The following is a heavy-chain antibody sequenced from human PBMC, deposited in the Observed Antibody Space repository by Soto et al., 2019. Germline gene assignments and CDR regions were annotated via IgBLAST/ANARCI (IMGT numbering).Heavy chain of an antibody. J-gene: IGHJ6*02. CDR3: ASYSRPVPPYYYYYGMDV. CDR1: GYSFTSYW. CDR2: IDPSDSYT. V-gene: IGHV5-10-1*01. Sequence: GESLKISCKGSGYSFTSYWVSWVRQMPGKSLEWMGRIDPSDSYTNYSPSFQGHVTISADKSISTAYLQWSSLKASDTAMYYCASYSRPVPPYYYYYGMDVWGQGTTVTVSS. D-gene: IGHD2-21*01.